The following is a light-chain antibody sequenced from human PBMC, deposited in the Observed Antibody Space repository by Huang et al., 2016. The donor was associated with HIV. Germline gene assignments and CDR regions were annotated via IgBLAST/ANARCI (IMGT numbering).Light chain of an antibody. CDR3: QQYNNWPRT. Sequence: EIVMTQSPATRSVSPGERATLSCRASQSVSRNLAWYQQKPGQAPRLLIYAASTRATGSPARFSGRGSGTEFTLTISSLQSEDFAVYYCQQYNNWPRTFGQGTKVEIK. CDR1: QSVSRN. J-gene: IGKJ1*01. V-gene: IGKV3-15*01. CDR2: AAS.